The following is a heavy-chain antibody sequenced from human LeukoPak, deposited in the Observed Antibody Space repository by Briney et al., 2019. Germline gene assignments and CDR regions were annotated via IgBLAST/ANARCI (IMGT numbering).Heavy chain of an antibody. V-gene: IGHV3-30*04. CDR3: AELGITMIGGV. CDR1: GFTFSSYA. CDR2: ISNDGSNK. Sequence: GRSLRLSCAASGFTFSSYAMHWVRQAPGKGLEWVAVISNDGSNKYYADSVKGRFTISRDNAKNSLYLQMNSLRAEDTAVYYCAELGITMIGGVWGKGTTVTISS. D-gene: IGHD3-10*02. J-gene: IGHJ6*04.